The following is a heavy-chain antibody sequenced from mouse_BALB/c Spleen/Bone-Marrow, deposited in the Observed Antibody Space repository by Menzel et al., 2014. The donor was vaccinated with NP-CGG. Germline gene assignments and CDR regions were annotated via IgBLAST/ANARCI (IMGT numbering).Heavy chain of an antibody. J-gene: IGHJ2*01. CDR3: ARDMGGLLFDF. CDR2: IRNKAYSYTT. Sequence: DVQLQESGGGLVQPGGSLRLSCATSGFTFTDYYMNWVRQPPGKALEWLGFIRNKAYSYTTEYSASVKGRFTISRDNSHSILYLQMNTLRAEDSATYYCARDMGGLLFDFWGQGTTLTVSS. D-gene: IGHD2-3*01. V-gene: IGHV7-3*02. CDR1: GFTFTDYY.